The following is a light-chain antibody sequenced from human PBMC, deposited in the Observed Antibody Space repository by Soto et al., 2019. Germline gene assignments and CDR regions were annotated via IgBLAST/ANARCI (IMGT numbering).Light chain of an antibody. CDR3: QRYANYSRT. V-gene: IGKV1-5*01. CDR2: DAS. Sequence: DIQMTQSPSTLSASVGDRVTITCRASQSVGGTLAWYQQKPGKAPKLLIYDASSLERGVPSRFSGSGSGTEFSLTISSLQPDDFATYYCQRYANYSRTFGQGTKVDIK. CDR1: QSVGGT. J-gene: IGKJ1*01.